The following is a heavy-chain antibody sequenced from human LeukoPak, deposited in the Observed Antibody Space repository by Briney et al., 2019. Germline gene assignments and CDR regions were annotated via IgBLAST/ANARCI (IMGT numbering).Heavy chain of an antibody. J-gene: IGHJ4*02. CDR1: GASISSSSCY. D-gene: IGHD3-22*01. V-gene: IGHV4-39*07. Sequence: PSETLSLTCTVSGASISSSSCYWGWIRQPPGKGLEWIGSIYYSGSTYYNPSLKSRVTISVDTSKNQFSLKLRSVTAADTAVYYCTRLSYYYDSSGGHYYFDYWGQGTLVTVSS. CDR2: IYYSGST. CDR3: TRLSYYYDSSGGHYYFDY.